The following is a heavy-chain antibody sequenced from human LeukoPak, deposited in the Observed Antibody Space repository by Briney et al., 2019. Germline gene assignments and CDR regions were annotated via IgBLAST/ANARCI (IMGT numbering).Heavy chain of an antibody. CDR1: GYTFTGYY. CDR2: INPNSCGT. D-gene: IGHD1-7*01. CDR3: ARANWNYPNYFDY. Sequence: ASVKVSCKASGYTFTGYYMHWVRQAPGQGLEWMGWINPNSCGTNYAQKFQGRVTMTRDTSISTAYMELSRLRSDDTAVYYCARANWNYPNYFDYWGQGTLVTVSS. J-gene: IGHJ4*02. V-gene: IGHV1-2*02.